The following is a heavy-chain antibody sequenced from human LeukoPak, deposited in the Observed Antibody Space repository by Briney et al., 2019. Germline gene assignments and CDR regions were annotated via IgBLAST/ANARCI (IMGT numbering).Heavy chain of an antibody. CDR2: IRYDGNYK. CDR1: GFTFSRYG. D-gene: IGHD3-10*01. Sequence: PGGSLRLSCAASGFTFSRYGMHWVRQGPGKGLEWVAFIRYDGNYKYYADSVKGRFTISRDNSKNTLYLQMNSLRTDDTAVYYCAKDGAETTSCTGSGLSYLHYWGQGNLVTVSS. J-gene: IGHJ4*02. CDR3: AKDGAETTSCTGSGLSYLHY. V-gene: IGHV3-30*02.